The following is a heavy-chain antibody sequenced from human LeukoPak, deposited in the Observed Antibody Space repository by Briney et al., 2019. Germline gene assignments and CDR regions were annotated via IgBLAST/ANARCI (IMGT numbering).Heavy chain of an antibody. V-gene: IGHV3-33*08. Sequence: GRSLRLSCAASGFTFSSYAMHWVRQAPGGRLEWVAVIWFDGTEKYYAASVMGRFTISRDSSESTLYLQMNGLRTEDTAVYYCARVNGPNSGYYYTLDLWGQGTPVTVSS. D-gene: IGHD3-22*01. CDR3: ARVNGPNSGYYYTLDL. J-gene: IGHJ5*02. CDR1: GFTFSSYA. CDR2: IWFDGTEK.